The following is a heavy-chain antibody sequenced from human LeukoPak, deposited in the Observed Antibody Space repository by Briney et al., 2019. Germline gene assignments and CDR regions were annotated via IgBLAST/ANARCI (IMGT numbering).Heavy chain of an antibody. Sequence: PGGSLRLSCAASGFTFSSYSMNWVRHAPGKGLEWVSTISSSRSHIYYADSVKGRFTISRDNAKNALYLQMYSLRAEDTAVYYCASVAATVPLDSWGQGTLVTVSS. CDR1: GFTFSSYS. CDR3: ASVAATVPLDS. CDR2: ISSSRSHI. J-gene: IGHJ4*02. D-gene: IGHD6-13*01. V-gene: IGHV3-21*04.